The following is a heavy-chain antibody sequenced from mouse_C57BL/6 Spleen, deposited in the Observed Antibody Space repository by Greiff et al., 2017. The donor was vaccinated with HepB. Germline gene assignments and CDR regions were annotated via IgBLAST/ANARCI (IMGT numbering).Heavy chain of an antibody. V-gene: IGHV1-15*01. Sequence: VQLQQSGAELVRPGASVTLSCKASGYTFTDYEMHWVKQTPVHGLEWIGAIDPETGGTAYNQKFKGKAILTADKSSSTAYMELRSLTSEDSAVYYCSLGGHYAMDYWGQGTSVTVSS. D-gene: IGHD3-1*01. CDR3: SLGGHYAMDY. J-gene: IGHJ4*01. CDR2: IDPETGGT. CDR1: GYTFTDYE.